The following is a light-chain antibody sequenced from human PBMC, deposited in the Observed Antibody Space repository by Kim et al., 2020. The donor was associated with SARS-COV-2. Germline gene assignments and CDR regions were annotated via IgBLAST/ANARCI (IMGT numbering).Light chain of an antibody. CDR2: GAS. V-gene: IGKV3-20*01. CDR3: QQYGSSPPWT. Sequence: PGERATLSGRASQSVSSSYLAWYQQKPGQAPRLLIYGASSRATGIPDRFSGSGSGTDFTLTISRLEPEDFAVYYCQQYGSSPPWTFGQGTKVEIK. J-gene: IGKJ1*01. CDR1: QSVSSSY.